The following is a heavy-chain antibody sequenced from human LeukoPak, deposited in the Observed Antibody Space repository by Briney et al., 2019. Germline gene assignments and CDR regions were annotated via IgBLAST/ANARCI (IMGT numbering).Heavy chain of an antibody. D-gene: IGHD5-24*01. CDR1: GFTFSN. Sequence: PGGSLRLSCAASGFTFSNMNWVRQAPGKGLEWVSYISSSSSTIYYADSVKGRFTISRDNAKNSLYLQMNSLRAEDTAVYYCARAFRDIIFDSWGQGTLVTVSS. CDR2: ISSSSSTI. V-gene: IGHV3-48*04. J-gene: IGHJ4*02. CDR3: ARAFRDIIFDS.